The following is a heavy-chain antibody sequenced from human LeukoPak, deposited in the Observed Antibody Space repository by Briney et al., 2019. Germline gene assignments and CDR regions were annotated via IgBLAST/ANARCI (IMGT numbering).Heavy chain of an antibody. D-gene: IGHD3-22*01. CDR3: ARDRYYDSSGYYYDFDY. J-gene: IGHJ4*02. CDR2: INPSGGST. CDR1: GYTFTSYY. V-gene: IGHV1-46*01. Sequence: ASVKVSCKASGYTFTSYYMHWVRQAPGQGLERMGIINPSGGSTSYAQKFQGRVTMTRDTSTSTAYMELRSLRSDDTAVYYCARDRYYDSSGYYYDFDYWGQGTLVTVSS.